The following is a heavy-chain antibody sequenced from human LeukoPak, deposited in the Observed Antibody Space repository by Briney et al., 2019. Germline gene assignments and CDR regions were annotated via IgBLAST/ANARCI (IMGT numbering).Heavy chain of an antibody. CDR3: AADPYYYGSGSVENWFDP. Sequence: GASVKVSCKAPGFTFTSSAMQWVRQARGQRLEWIGWIVVGSGNTNYAQKFQERVTITRDMSTSTAYMELSSLRSEDTAVYYCAADPYYYGSGSVENWFDPWGQGTLVTVSS. CDR1: GFTFTSSA. D-gene: IGHD3-10*01. J-gene: IGHJ5*02. CDR2: IVVGSGNT. V-gene: IGHV1-58*02.